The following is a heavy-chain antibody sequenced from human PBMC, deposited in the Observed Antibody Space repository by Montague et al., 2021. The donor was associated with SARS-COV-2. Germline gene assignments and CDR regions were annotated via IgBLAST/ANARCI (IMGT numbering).Heavy chain of an antibody. V-gene: IGHV3-30*04. CDR2: ISYDGSHQ. Sequence: SPKLSCAASAFTFTSYSLHWVRQAPGQGLEWVAIISYDGSHQYYAASVKGRFTISRDNSKNTVYLQMTSLRPEDTAVYYCARVYGSHWPPNYAMDVWGQGTTVTVSS. J-gene: IGHJ6*02. CDR3: ARVYGSHWPPNYAMDV. D-gene: IGHD6-13*01. CDR1: AFTFTSYS.